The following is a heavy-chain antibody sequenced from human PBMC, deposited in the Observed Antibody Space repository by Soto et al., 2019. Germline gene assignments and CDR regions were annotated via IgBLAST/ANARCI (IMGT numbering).Heavy chain of an antibody. Sequence: SETLSLTCTVSGGSLTTIDYYWTWISKLPGEGLEWIAYIHHAGPTYYNPSLQSRITINPDTSKNQLSLQLNSVTPEDTAVYYCARERFGQLVVYYYGMDVWGQGTTVTVSS. D-gene: IGHD6-13*01. J-gene: IGHJ6*02. CDR3: ARERFGQLVVYYYGMDV. CDR2: IHHAGPT. CDR1: GGSLTTIDYY. V-gene: IGHV4-30-4*02.